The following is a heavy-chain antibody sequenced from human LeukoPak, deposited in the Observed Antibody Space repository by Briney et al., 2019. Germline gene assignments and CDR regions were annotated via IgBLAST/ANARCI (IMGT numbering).Heavy chain of an antibody. CDR3: ARDRLKFQH. J-gene: IGHJ1*01. V-gene: IGHV4-39*07. CDR1: GGSISSSGYF. CDR2: IYYSGST. Sequence: SETLSLTCNVSGGSISSSGYFWGWIRQPPGKGLEWIGSIYYSGSTYYNPSLKSRVTISVDTSKNQFSLNLSSVTAADTAVYYCARDRLKFQHWGQGTLVTVSS.